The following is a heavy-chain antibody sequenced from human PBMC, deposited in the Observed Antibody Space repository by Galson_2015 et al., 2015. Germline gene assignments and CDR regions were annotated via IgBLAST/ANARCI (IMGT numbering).Heavy chain of an antibody. V-gene: IGHV5-51*01. D-gene: IGHD2-21*01. CDR1: GYKFTSYW. J-gene: IGHJ4*02. CDR2: IYPSDSDT. Sequence: QSGAEVKKPGESLKISCKGAGYKFTSYWIGWVRQVPGKGLEWMGIIYPSDSDTRYSPSFQGQVTISADKSINTAYLQWNSLKASDTAMYYCARPLSFVGESYGDAPDYWGQGTLVTVSS. CDR3: ARPLSFVGESYGDAPDY.